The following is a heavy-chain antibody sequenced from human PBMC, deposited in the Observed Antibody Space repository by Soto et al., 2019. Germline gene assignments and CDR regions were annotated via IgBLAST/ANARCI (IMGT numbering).Heavy chain of an antibody. CDR2: INIDGTTT. CDR3: IRSYAGAT. CDR1: GFTISSYW. V-gene: IGHV3-74*01. D-gene: IGHD3-16*01. J-gene: IGHJ5*02. Sequence: EVQLVESGGGLVQPGGSLRLSCAVSGFTISSYWMHWVRQAPGKGLVWVSRINIDGTTTNYADSVKGRFTISRDNAKNTLYLQMNSLRAEDTAMYYCIRSYAGATWGQGTLVTVSS.